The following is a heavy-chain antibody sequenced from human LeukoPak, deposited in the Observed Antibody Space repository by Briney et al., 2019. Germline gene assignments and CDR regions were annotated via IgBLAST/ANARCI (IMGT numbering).Heavy chain of an antibody. CDR2: IYYSGST. J-gene: IGHJ4*02. D-gene: IGHD3-10*01. V-gene: IGHV4-59*01. CDR3: ARDLTMVRGVPYY. Sequence: SETLSLTCTVSGGSISNYYWSWIRQPPGKGLEWIGYIYYSGSTNYNPSLKSRVTISVDTSKNHFSLKLSSVTAADTAVYYCARDLTMVRGVPYYWGQGTLVTVSS. CDR1: GGSISNYY.